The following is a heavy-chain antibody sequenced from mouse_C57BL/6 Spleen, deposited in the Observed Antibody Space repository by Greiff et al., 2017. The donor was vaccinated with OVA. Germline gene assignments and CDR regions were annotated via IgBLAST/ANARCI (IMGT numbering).Heavy chain of an antibody. V-gene: IGHV1-76*01. CDR2: IYPGSGNT. CDR3: ASGGLPGYFDY. CDR1: GYTFTDYY. D-gene: IGHD5-5*01. Sequence: QVQLKESGAELVRPGASVKLSCKASGYTFTDYYINWVKQRPGKGLEWIARIYPGSGNTYYNEKFKGKATLTAEKSSSTAYMQLSSLTSEDSAVYFCASGGLPGYFDYWGQGTTLTVSS. J-gene: IGHJ2*01.